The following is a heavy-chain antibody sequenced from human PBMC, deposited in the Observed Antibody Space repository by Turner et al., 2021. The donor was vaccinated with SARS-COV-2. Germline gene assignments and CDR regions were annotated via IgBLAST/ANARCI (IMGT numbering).Heavy chain of an antibody. D-gene: IGHD5-18*01. CDR2: INPNSGGT. Sequence: VQLVQSGAELKKPGASVPVSCKASGSTFTGYYMHWVRQAPGQGLEWMGWINPNSGGTNYAQKLQGRVTMTWDTSISTAYMELSRLRSDDTAVYYCARSRYTYGSYYYYGMDVWGQGTTVTVSS. CDR3: ARSRYTYGSYYYYGMDV. J-gene: IGHJ6*02. CDR1: GSTFTGYY. V-gene: IGHV1-2*02.